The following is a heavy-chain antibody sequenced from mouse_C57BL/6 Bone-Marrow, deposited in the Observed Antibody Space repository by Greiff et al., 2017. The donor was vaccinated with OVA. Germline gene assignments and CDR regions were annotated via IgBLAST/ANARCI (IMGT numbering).Heavy chain of an antibody. CDR1: GFTFSSYG. Sequence: EVKVVESGGDLVKPGGSLKLSCAASGFTFSSYGMSWVRQTPDKRLEWVATISSGGSYTYYPDSVKGRFTISRDNAKNTLYLQMSSLKSEDTAMYYCARRLGRSWGQGTLVTVSA. J-gene: IGHJ3*01. V-gene: IGHV5-6*02. CDR3: ARRLGRS. D-gene: IGHD4-1*01. CDR2: ISSGGSYT.